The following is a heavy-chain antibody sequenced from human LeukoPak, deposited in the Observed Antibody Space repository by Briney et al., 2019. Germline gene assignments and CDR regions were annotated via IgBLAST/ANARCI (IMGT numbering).Heavy chain of an antibody. J-gene: IGHJ4*02. D-gene: IGHD3-22*01. CDR2: ISGGGGST. CDR1: GFTFTSYS. V-gene: IGHV3-23*01. Sequence: GGSLRLSCAASGFTFTSYSMNWVRQAPGKGLEWVSTISGGGGSTYYADSVKGRFTISRDNSKNTLYLQMNSLRAEDTAVYYCATYRRGYYDSSDSYYFDCWGQGTLVTVSS. CDR3: ATYRRGYYDSSDSYYFDC.